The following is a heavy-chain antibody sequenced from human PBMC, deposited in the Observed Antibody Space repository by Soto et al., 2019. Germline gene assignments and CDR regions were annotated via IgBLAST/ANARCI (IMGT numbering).Heavy chain of an antibody. CDR2: INPSGTIT. J-gene: IGHJ6*02. CDR3: ATQTGLYYYGMDV. CDR1: GYTFNRYY. V-gene: IGHV1-46*02. Sequence: GASVKVSCKASGYTFNRYYMHWVRQAPGQGLEWMGMINPSGTITSYAQKFQGRVTMARDTSTSTLYMDLSSLTSADTAVYYCATQTGLYYYGMDVWGQGTTVTV.